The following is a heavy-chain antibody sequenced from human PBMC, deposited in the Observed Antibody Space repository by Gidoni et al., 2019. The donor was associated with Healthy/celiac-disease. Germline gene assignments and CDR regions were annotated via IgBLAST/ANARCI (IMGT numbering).Heavy chain of an antibody. D-gene: IGHD2-2*03. CDR2: ISYDGSNK. V-gene: IGHV3-30*18. Sequence: QVQLVESGGGVVQPGRSLRLSCAASGFTFSSYGMHWVRQAPGKGLEWVAVISYDGSNKYYADSVKGRFTISRDNSKNTLYLQMNSLRAEDTAVYYCAKDLVDIVVVPAATVYYYYGMDVWGQGTTVTVSS. CDR3: AKDLVDIVVVPAATVYYYYGMDV. J-gene: IGHJ6*02. CDR1: GFTFSSYG.